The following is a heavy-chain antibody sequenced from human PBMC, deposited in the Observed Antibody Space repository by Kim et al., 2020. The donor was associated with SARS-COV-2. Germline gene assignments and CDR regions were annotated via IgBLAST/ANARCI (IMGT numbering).Heavy chain of an antibody. D-gene: IGHD6-6*01. CDR3: ARARQGSSLYYYYYYGMDV. Sequence: SETLSLTCAVYGGSFSGYYWSWIRQPPGKGLEWIGEINHSGSTNYNPSLKSRVTISVDTSKNQFSLKLSSVTAADTAVYYCARARQGSSLYYYYYYGMDV. J-gene: IGHJ6*01. V-gene: IGHV4-34*01. CDR1: GGSFSGYY. CDR2: INHSGST.